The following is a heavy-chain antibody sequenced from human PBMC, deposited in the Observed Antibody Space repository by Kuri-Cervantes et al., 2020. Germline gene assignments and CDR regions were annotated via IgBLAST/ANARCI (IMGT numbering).Heavy chain of an antibody. CDR3: ARVHNSGYFDP. D-gene: IGHD5-12*01. V-gene: IGHV4-59*12. Sequence: SETLSLTCNVSGSSISGNYWSWIRQPPGKSLEWVGYIYYRGTTNYSPSLKSRVTISVDTSKNQFSLKLSSVTAADTAVYYCARVHNSGYFDPWGQGTLVTVSS. CDR2: IYYRGTT. J-gene: IGHJ5*02. CDR1: GSSISGNY.